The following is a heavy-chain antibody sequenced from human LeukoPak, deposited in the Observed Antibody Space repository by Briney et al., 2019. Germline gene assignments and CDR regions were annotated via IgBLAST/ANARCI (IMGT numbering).Heavy chain of an antibody. V-gene: IGHV3-23*01. CDR2: ISGSGGST. D-gene: IGHD3-10*01. CDR3: AKHYYGSGSYCFPPIYYYYGMDV. J-gene: IGHJ6*04. Sequence: GGSLRLSCAASGFTFSSYGMSWVRQAPGKGLEWVSAISGSGGSTYYADSVKGRFTISRDNSKNTLYLQMNSLRAEDTAVYYCAKHYYGSGSYCFPPIYYYYGMDVWGKGTTVTVSS. CDR1: GFTFSSYG.